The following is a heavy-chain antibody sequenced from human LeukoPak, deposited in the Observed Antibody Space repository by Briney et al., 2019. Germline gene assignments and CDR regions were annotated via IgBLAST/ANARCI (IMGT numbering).Heavy chain of an antibody. V-gene: IGHV3-30*02. Sequence: GGSLRLSCAASGFTFSSYGMHWVRQAPGKGLEWVAFIRYDGSNKYYADSVKGRFIISRDNSKNTLYLQMNSLRAEDTAVYYCANVVVPAAISSEYSQHWGQGTLVTVSS. D-gene: IGHD2-2*02. CDR1: GFTFSSYG. J-gene: IGHJ1*01. CDR3: ANVVVPAAISSEYSQH. CDR2: IRYDGSNK.